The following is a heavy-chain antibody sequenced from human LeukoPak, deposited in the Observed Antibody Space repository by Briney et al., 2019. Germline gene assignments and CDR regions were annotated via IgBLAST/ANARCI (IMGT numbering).Heavy chain of an antibody. V-gene: IGHV3-30*19. CDR3: ARDSDYYYGSGSYWI. Sequence: PGGSLRLSCAASGFTFSSYGMHWVRQAPGKGLEWVAVIWFDGSDKYYADSVKGRFTISRDNSKNTLYLQMNSLRAEDTAVYYCARDSDYYYGSGSYWIWGQGTLVTVSS. CDR2: IWFDGSDK. CDR1: GFTFSSYG. J-gene: IGHJ4*02. D-gene: IGHD3-10*01.